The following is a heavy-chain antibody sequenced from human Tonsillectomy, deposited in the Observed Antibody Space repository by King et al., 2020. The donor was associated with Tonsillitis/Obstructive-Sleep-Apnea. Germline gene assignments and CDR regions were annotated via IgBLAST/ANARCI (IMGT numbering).Heavy chain of an antibody. CDR3: ARDYYDSSGYYHGYFQH. CDR2: SRPYNGDT. D-gene: IGHD3-22*01. J-gene: IGHJ1*01. CDR1: GYTFTSYD. V-gene: IGHV1-18*01. Sequence: VQLVQSGAEVKKPGASVKVSCKASGYTFTSYDITWVRQAPGQGLEWMGWSRPYNGDTNYAQKLQGRVIMTSDTSTSTAYMELRSLRSDDTAVYYCARDYYDSSGYYHGYFQHWGQGTLVTVSS.